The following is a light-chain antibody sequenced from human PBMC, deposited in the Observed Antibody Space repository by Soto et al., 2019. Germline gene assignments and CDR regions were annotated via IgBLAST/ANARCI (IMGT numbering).Light chain of an antibody. Sequence: QSVLMQPPSVSAAPGQKVTISCSGGSSNIGNNYVSWYQHLPGTAPKLLIYDNNLRPSGIPDRFSGSKSGTSATLGISGLQTGDEADYYCGTWDDTLGAGIFGGGTKLTVL. V-gene: IGLV1-51*01. CDR2: DNN. CDR3: GTWDDTLGAGI. CDR1: SSNIGNNY. J-gene: IGLJ2*01.